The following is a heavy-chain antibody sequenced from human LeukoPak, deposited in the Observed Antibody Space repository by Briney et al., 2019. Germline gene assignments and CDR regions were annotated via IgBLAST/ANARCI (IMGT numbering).Heavy chain of an antibody. D-gene: IGHD3-22*01. CDR1: GGFISSYY. V-gene: IGHV4-59*01. CDR3: ARVSVYYDSSGYSYNWFDP. CDR2: IYYSGST. Sequence: PSEPLSLTCTVSGGFISSYYWSWLREPPGEGLEGLGYIYYSGSTYYNPSLKSRVTISVDTSNNQFSLKLSSVTAADTAVYYCARVSVYYDSSGYSYNWFDPWGQGTLVTVSS. J-gene: IGHJ5*02.